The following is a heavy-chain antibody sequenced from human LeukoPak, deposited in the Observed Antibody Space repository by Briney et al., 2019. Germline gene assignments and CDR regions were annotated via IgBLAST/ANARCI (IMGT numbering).Heavy chain of an antibody. CDR1: GGSISSGGYY. J-gene: IGHJ3*02. CDR2: IYYSGIT. D-gene: IGHD6-6*01. Sequence: SQTLSLTCTVSGGSISSGGYYWSWIRQPPGKGLEWIGYIYYSGITYYNPSLKSRVTISVDTPKNQFSLKLNSVTAADTAVYYCSRLVSSSSIQDAFDIWGQGTMVTVSS. CDR3: SRLVSSSSIQDAFDI. V-gene: IGHV4-30-4*08.